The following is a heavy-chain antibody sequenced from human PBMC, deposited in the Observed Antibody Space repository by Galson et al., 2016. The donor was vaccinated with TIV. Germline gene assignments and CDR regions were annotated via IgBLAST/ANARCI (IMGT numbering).Heavy chain of an antibody. D-gene: IGHD2-8*01. Sequence: VKVSCKVSGYNFTDYYLHWMQQAPGKGFEWMGHVDPEDGQTKYAPKFQGRVTMTADASTDAAYMELTSLRSEDTAIYYCTTVRLRGSGGMDVWGQGTTVIVSS. CDR1: GYNFTDYY. V-gene: IGHV1-69-2*01. J-gene: IGHJ6*02. CDR3: TTVRLRGSGGMDV. CDR2: VDPEDGQT.